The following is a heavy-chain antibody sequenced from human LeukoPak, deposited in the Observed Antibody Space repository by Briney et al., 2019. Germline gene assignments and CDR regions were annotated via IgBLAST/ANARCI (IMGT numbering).Heavy chain of an antibody. CDR3: AGERTRIVGATRGNAFDI. D-gene: IGHD1-26*01. CDR1: GFTFSDYY. J-gene: IGHJ3*02. Sequence: GGSLRLSCAASGFTFSDYYMSWIRQAPGKGLEWVSYISSSGSTIYYADSVKGRFTISRDNAKNSLYLQMDSLRAEDTAVYYCAGERTRIVGATRGNAFDIWGQGTMVTVSS. CDR2: ISSSGSTI. V-gene: IGHV3-11*04.